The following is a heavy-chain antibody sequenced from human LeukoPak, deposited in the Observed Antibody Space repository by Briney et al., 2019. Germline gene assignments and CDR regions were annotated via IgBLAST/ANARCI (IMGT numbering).Heavy chain of an antibody. CDR1: GFTFSSYA. Sequence: GGSLRLSCAASGFTFSSYAMSWVRQAPGKGLEWVSAISGSGGSTYYADSVKGRFTISRDNSKNTLYLQMNSLRAEDTAVYYCAKEDFEWEDSGYASHFDYWGQGTLVTVSS. D-gene: IGHD5-12*01. V-gene: IGHV3-23*01. J-gene: IGHJ4*02. CDR2: ISGSGGST. CDR3: AKEDFEWEDSGYASHFDY.